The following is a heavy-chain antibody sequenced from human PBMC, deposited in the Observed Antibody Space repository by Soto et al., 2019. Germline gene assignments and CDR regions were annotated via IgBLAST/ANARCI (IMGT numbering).Heavy chain of an antibody. J-gene: IGHJ4*02. CDR3: ARAPYYDSSGYQDY. Sequence: SETLSLTCTVSGGSISSGDYYWSWIRQPPGKGLEWIGYIYYSGSTYYNPSLKSRVTISVDTSKNQFSLKLSSVTAADTAVYYCARAPYYDSSGYQDYWGQGTLVTVPQ. CDR1: GGSISSGDYY. V-gene: IGHV4-30-4*01. CDR2: IYYSGST. D-gene: IGHD3-22*01.